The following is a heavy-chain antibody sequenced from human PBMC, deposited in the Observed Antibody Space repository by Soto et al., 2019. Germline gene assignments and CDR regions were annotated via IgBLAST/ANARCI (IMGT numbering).Heavy chain of an antibody. V-gene: IGHV3-53*02. Sequence: EVHLVETGGGLIQPGGSLRLSCAASGLSVSSSDMSWVRQAPGKGLEWVSVIYSGGSTHDADSVKGRFTISRDNSKNTVHLQMNSLRVDDTAVYFCSTSSRNEYHFAMDAWCQGTTVIVSS. D-gene: IGHD6-6*01. CDR2: IYSGGST. CDR1: GLSVSSSD. J-gene: IGHJ6*02. CDR3: STSSRNEYHFAMDA.